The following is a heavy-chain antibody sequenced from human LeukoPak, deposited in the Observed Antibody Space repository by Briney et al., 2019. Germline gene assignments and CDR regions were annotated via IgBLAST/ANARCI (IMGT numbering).Heavy chain of an antibody. CDR1: GFTFTAAW. CDR2: IKQDGSEK. J-gene: IGHJ4*02. CDR3: ARDSYNWNDVYFDY. V-gene: IGHV3-7*01. Sequence: GGSLRLSCAVSGFTFTAAWMSWVRQAPGKGLEWVANIKQDGSEKYYVDSVKGRFTISRDNAKNSLYLQMNSLRAEDTAVYYCARDSYNWNDVYFDYWGQGTLVTVSS. D-gene: IGHD1-1*01.